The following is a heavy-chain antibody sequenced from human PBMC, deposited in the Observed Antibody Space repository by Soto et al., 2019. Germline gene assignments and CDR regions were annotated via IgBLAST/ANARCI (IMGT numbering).Heavy chain of an antibody. CDR1: GFTFSDYY. CDR2: INTLSSAI. CDR3: ARRLQWQLRPLDS. Sequence: GGSLRLSCAGSGFTFSDYYMTWIRQAPGKGLEWVSCINTLSSAIYYADSVKGRFTISRDNAKNSLYSQMNSLRAEDTAVYYCARRLQWQLRPLDSWGRGALVTVSS. D-gene: IGHD6-19*01. V-gene: IGHV3-11*01. J-gene: IGHJ4*02.